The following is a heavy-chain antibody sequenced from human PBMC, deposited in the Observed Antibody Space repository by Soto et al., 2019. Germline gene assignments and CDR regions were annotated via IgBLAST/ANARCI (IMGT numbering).Heavy chain of an antibody. CDR2: IYYSGTT. D-gene: IGHD7-27*01. CDR3: ARRWGRTFDY. J-gene: IGHJ4*02. V-gene: IGHV4-31*03. CDR1: GGSISIGGYY. Sequence: SETLSLTCTVSGGSISIGGYYWTWIRQHPGKGLEWIGHIYYSGTTYYNPSLKSRVTISVDTSKNQFALKLSSVTAADTAVYYCARRWGRTFDYWGQGTLVTVSS.